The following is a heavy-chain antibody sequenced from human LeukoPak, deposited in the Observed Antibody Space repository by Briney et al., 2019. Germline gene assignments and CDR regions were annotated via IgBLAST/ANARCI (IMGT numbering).Heavy chain of an antibody. CDR3: SRDPTYCLRPAFDY. Sequence: GGSLRLSCAASGFTLSSSAMNWVRQAPGKGLEWVSSINNVGRHIYYAGSVKGRFTISRDNTKNSLYLQMNSLRAEDTAVYYCSRDPTYCLRPAFDYWGQGTLVTVSS. CDR2: INNVGRHI. V-gene: IGHV3-21*01. D-gene: IGHD4-17*01. J-gene: IGHJ4*02. CDR1: GFTLSSSA.